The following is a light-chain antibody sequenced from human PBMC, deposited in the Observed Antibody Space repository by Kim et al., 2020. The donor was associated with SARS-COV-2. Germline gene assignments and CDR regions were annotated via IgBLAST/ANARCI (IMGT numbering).Light chain of an antibody. Sequence: SASVRDRVTITCRASENIGTWLAWYQQQPGSAPSLLIYLASTLESVVPSTFSRTGSGTAFSLSLTSLQPDDFATYSCQHYSRFPYTFGQGTKLEI. CDR1: ENIGTW. V-gene: IGKV1-5*03. CDR3: QHYSRFPYT. J-gene: IGKJ2*01. CDR2: LAS.